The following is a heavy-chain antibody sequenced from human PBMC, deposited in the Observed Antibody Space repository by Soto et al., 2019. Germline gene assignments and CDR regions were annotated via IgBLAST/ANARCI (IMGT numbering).Heavy chain of an antibody. CDR2: ISYDGSNK. V-gene: IGHV3-30-3*01. Sequence: GGSLRLSCAASGFNFSSYAMHWVRQAPGKGLEWVAVISYDGSNKYYADSVKGRFTISRDNSKNTLYLQMNSLRAEDTAVYYCATHSIAVAGYSLFYYYYYGMDVWGQGTTVTVSS. D-gene: IGHD6-19*01. CDR1: GFNFSSYA. J-gene: IGHJ6*02. CDR3: ATHSIAVAGYSLFYYYYYGMDV.